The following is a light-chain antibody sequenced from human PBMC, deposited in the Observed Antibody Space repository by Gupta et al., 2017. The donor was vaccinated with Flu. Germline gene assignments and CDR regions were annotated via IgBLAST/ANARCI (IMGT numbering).Light chain of an antibody. Sequence: PSILSASVGDRVTITCRASQTISSWLAWYQQKPGKAPKLLIHKASSLESGVPSRFSGGGSGTEFTLTISSLQPDDFASYFCQQYNSYPLTFGGGTRVEI. V-gene: IGKV1-5*03. CDR2: KAS. CDR1: QTISSW. J-gene: IGKJ4*01. CDR3: QQYNSYPLT.